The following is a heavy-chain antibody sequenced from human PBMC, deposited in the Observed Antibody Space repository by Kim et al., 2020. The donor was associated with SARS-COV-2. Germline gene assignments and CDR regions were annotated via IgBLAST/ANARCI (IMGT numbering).Heavy chain of an antibody. V-gene: IGHV3-30*18. CDR3: AKGYTSGWQGGTLYLDY. D-gene: IGHD6-19*01. CDR1: GFTFTSYG. Sequence: GGSLRLSCAASGFTFTSYGMHWVRQAPGKGLEWVAIISSDGTNKYYADSVQGRFTISRDNSKNTLFLQMNSLRAEDTAVYYCAKGYTSGWQGGTLYLDYWGQGTLVTVSS. CDR2: ISSDGTNK. J-gene: IGHJ4*02.